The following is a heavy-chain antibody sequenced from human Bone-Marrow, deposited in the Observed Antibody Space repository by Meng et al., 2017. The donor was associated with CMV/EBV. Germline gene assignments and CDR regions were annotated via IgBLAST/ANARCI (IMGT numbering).Heavy chain of an antibody. Sequence: GESLKISCAASGFTFSSYEMNWVRQAPGKGLEWVSYISSSGSTIYYVDSVKGRFSISRDNAKNSLYLQMNSLRAEDTAVYYCARGFKYYDILTGSGVEYYLDYWGQGTLVTVSS. CDR3: ARGFKYYDILTGSGVEYYLDY. CDR2: ISSSGSTI. V-gene: IGHV3-48*03. CDR1: GFTFSSYE. J-gene: IGHJ4*02. D-gene: IGHD3-9*01.